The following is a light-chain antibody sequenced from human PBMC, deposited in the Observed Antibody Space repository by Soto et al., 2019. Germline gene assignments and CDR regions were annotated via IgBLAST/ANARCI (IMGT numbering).Light chain of an antibody. CDR3: CSYAGSSTLV. CDR2: EGS. V-gene: IGLV2-23*01. CDR1: SSDVGSYNL. J-gene: IGLJ2*01. Sequence: QSAPTQPASVSGSPGQSITISCTGTSSDVGSYNLVSWYQQHPGKAPKLMIYEGSKRPSGVSNRFSGSKSGNTASLTISGLQAEDEADYYCCSYAGSSTLVFGGGTQLTVL.